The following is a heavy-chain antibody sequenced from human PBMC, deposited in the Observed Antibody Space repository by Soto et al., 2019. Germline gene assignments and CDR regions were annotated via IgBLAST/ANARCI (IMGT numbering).Heavy chain of an antibody. D-gene: IGHD5-18*01. V-gene: IGHV4-59*01. CDR1: GGSISSYY. Sequence: QVQLQESGPGLVKPSETLSLTCTVSGGSISSYYWSWIRQPPGKGLEWIGYIYYSGSTNYNPSLKSRVTISVDTSRHRFCLTRSSVTAAVTAVYYCAVRVARGYSYGFDYWGQGTLVTVSS. CDR3: AVRVARGYSYGFDY. J-gene: IGHJ4*02. CDR2: IYYSGST.